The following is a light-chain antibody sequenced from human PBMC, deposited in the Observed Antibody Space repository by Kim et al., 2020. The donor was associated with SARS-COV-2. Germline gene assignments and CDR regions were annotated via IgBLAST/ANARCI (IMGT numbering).Light chain of an antibody. V-gene: IGLV3-19*01. CDR1: SLRSYY. Sequence: ALGQTVRITCQGDSLRSYYATWDQQKPGPAPILVIYGKDNRPSGIPDRFSGSSSGNTASLTITETQAGDEADYYCNSRDSNDNVIFGGGTQLTVL. CDR3: NSRDSNDNVI. J-gene: IGLJ2*01. CDR2: GKD.